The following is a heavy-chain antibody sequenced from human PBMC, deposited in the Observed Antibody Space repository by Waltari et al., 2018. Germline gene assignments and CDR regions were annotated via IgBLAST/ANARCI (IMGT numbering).Heavy chain of an antibody. V-gene: IGHV3-21*01. D-gene: IGHD3-9*01. Sequence: EVQLVGSGGGLVKPGGSLRLSCAASGFTFSSYTMNWVRQAPGKCLLLFSSISSGSSYIFYADSVKGRFTIARDNAKNSLYLQMNSLGVEDTAVYYCAREWGVMVGTAGYYFDYWGQGSLVTVSS. CDR1: GFTFSSYT. CDR2: ISSGSSYI. CDR3: AREWGVMVGTAGYYFDY. J-gene: IGHJ4*02.